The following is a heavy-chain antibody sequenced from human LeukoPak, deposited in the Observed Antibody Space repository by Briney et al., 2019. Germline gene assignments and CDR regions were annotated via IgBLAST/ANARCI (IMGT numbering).Heavy chain of an antibody. D-gene: IGHD5-24*01. V-gene: IGHV1-18*01. CDR1: GYTFTSYG. CDR2: ISAYNGNT. J-gene: IGHJ4*02. CDR3: ARRDGYNYYDY. Sequence: ASVKVSCKASGYTFTSYGISWVRQAPGQGLEWMGWISAYNGNTNYAQKFQGRVTMTRDTSISTAYMELSRLRSDGTAVYYCARRDGYNYYDYWGQGTLVTVSS.